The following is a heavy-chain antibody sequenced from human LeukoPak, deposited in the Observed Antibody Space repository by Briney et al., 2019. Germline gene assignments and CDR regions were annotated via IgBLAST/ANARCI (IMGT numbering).Heavy chain of an antibody. CDR1: GGSIRSSYYY. Sequence: SETLSLTRTVSGGSIRSSYYYWGWIRQPPGKGLEWIGSIYDSGSTYYNPSLKSRVTISVDTSKNQFSLKLNSVTAADTAVYYCARDMAGGGWFDPWGQGTLVTVSS. CDR3: ARDMAGGGWFDP. CDR2: IYDSGST. V-gene: IGHV4-39*02. D-gene: IGHD3-10*01. J-gene: IGHJ5*02.